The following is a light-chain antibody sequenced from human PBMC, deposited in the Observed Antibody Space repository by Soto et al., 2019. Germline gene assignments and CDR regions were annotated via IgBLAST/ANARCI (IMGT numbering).Light chain of an antibody. CDR3: QVWDSSSDRGAV. CDR1: NIGSKS. V-gene: IGLV3-21*01. J-gene: IGLJ2*01. Sequence: SYELTQPPSVSVAPGKTATITCGGDNIGSKSVHWYQQKPGQAPVLVIYYDSDRPSGIPERFSGSNSGNTATLTISRVEAGDEADYFCQVWDSSSDRGAVFGGRTKLTVL. CDR2: YDS.